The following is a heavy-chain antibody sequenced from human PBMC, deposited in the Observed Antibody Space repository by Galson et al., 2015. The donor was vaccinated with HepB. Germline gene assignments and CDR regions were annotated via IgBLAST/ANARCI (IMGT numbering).Heavy chain of an antibody. V-gene: IGHV4-4*07. D-gene: IGHD3-3*01. CDR2: IYTSGST. CDR3: ARVLTIFGVVINWYFDL. J-gene: IGHJ2*01. Sequence: SETLSLTCTVSGGSISSYYWSWIRQPAGKGLEWIGRIYTSGSTNYNPSLKSRVTMSVDTSKNQFSLKLSSVTAADTAVYYCARVLTIFGVVINWYFDLWGRGTLVTVSS. CDR1: GGSISSYY.